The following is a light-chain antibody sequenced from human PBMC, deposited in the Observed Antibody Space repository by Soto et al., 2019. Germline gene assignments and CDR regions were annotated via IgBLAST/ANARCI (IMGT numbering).Light chain of an antibody. Sequence: QSVLTQPASVSASPGQSITISCTGTSSDVGDYNYVSWYQQHPGKAPELMIYEVSNRPSGVSNRFSGSKSGNTASLTISGLQAEDEADYYCSSYTSSSSYVFGTGTKLTVL. CDR3: SSYTSSSSYV. V-gene: IGLV2-14*01. CDR2: EVS. J-gene: IGLJ1*01. CDR1: SSDVGDYNY.